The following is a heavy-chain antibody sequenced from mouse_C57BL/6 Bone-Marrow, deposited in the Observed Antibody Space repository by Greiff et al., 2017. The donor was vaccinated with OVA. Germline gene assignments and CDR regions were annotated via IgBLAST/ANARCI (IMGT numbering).Heavy chain of an antibody. CDR1: GFTFSRYT. V-gene: IGHV5-9*01. CDR3: ARHRRWLLQIAY. J-gene: IGHJ3*01. D-gene: IGHD2-3*01. CDR2: ISGGGGNT. Sequence: EVKLMESGGGLVKPGGSLKLSCAASGFTFSRYTMSWVRQTPEKRLEWVATISGGGGNTYYPDSVKGRFTISRDNAKNTLYLQMSSLRSEDTALYYCARHRRWLLQIAYWGQGTLVTVSA.